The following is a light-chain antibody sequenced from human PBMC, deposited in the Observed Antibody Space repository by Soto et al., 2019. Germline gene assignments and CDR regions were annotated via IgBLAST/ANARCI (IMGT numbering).Light chain of an antibody. CDR1: QSVGSN. Sequence: EIVMTQSPATLSVSPGERATLSCRASQSVGSNLAWYQQKPGQAPSLLIYVASTRATGIPARFSGSESGTEFNLTISSLQSEDFAIYFCQQYNNWPPDRTFGQGTKVEIK. V-gene: IGKV3-15*01. CDR2: VAS. CDR3: QQYNNWPPDRT. J-gene: IGKJ1*01.